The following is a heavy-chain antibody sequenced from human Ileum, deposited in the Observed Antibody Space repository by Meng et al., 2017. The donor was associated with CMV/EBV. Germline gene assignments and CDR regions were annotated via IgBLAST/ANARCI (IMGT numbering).Heavy chain of an antibody. CDR2: INPNSGGT. CDR3: ARQNHGYGSSNSCAGGHYYYYYGMDV. D-gene: IGHD2-2*01. Sequence: ASVKVSCKASGYTFTGYYMHWVRQATGQGLEWMGWINPNSGGTNYAQKFQGRVTMTRDTSISTAYMELSRLRSDDTAVYYCARQNHGYGSSNSCAGGHYYYYYGMDVWGQGTTVTVSS. V-gene: IGHV1-2*02. J-gene: IGHJ6*02. CDR1: GYTFTGYY.